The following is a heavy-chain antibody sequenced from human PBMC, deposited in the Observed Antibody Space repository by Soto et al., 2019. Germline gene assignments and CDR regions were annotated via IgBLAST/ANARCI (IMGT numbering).Heavy chain of an antibody. Sequence: QVQLVQSGAEVKKPGASVKVSCEASGYTFTNYYMHWVRQAPGQGFEWMGRISPKSGGTNSAQKFQGRVSMTRDTSLRTAYMELSSLISEDPAVYYCARPPGYISDWHYFDLWGQGTLVSVSS. D-gene: IGHD2-21*02. CDR2: ISPKSGGT. CDR3: ARPPGYISDWHYFDL. CDR1: GYTFTNYY. V-gene: IGHV1-2*02. J-gene: IGHJ4*02.